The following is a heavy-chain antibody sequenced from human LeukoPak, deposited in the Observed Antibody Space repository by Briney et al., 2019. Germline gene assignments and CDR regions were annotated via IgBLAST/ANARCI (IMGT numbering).Heavy chain of an antibody. CDR2: IIAYNSDT. D-gene: IGHD3-10*01. CDR3: ARYMVRGNWFDP. Sequence: ASLKVSCKTSGYTFSTYAISWVRQAPGQGLEWMGWIIAYNSDTNYAQKFQGRVTMTTDTSTSTAYMELRSLRSDDTAVYYCARYMVRGNWFDPWGQGTLVTVSP. V-gene: IGHV1-18*01. J-gene: IGHJ5*02. CDR1: GYTFSTYA.